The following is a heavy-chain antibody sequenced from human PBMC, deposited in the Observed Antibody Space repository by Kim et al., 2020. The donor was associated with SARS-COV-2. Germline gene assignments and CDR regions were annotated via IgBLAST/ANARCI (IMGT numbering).Heavy chain of an antibody. V-gene: IGHV1-58*02. CDR2: IVVGSGNT. J-gene: IGHJ4*02. Sequence: SVKVSCKASGFTFTSSARQWVRQARGQRLEWIGWIVVGSGNTNYAQKFQERVTITRDMSTSTAYMELSSLRSEDTAVYYCAAYSGYGGLDYWGQGTLVTVSS. D-gene: IGHD5-12*01. CDR3: AAYSGYGGLDY. CDR1: GFTFTSSA.